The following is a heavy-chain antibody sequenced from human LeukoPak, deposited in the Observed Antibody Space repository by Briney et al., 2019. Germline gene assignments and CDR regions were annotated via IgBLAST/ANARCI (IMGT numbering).Heavy chain of an antibody. CDR3: AREAALTGYYLP. Sequence: SETLSLTCTVSGGSISSGDYYWSWIRQPPGKGLEWIGYIYYSGSTYYNPSLKSRVTTSVDTSKNQFSLKLSSVTAADTAVYYCAREAALTGYYLPWGQGTLVTVSS. V-gene: IGHV4-30-4*01. D-gene: IGHD3-9*01. CDR2: IYYSGST. J-gene: IGHJ5*02. CDR1: GGSISSGDYY.